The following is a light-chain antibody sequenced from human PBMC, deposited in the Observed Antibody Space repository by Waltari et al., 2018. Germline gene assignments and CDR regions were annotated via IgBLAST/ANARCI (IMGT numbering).Light chain of an antibody. V-gene: IGKV3-20*01. CDR3: QQYESSVMYT. Sequence: ASKSLKRKWLGWYQQKSGQEPRLLIYGGSSRAAGIPDRFSGSGSGTDFTLIISRLEPEDSAVYYCQQYESSVMYTFGQGTKVEIK. CDR2: GGS. CDR1: KSLKRKW. J-gene: IGKJ2*01.